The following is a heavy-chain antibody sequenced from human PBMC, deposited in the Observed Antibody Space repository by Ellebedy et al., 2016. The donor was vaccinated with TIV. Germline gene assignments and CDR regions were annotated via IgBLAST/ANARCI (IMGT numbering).Heavy chain of an antibody. CDR1: GYSFTGHY. Sequence: ASVKVSCKASGYSFTGHYMHWVRQAPGQGLQWMERINPHSGVTIYAQKFQGRVTMTRDTSISTAYMELSSLRSDDTVVYYCAREGILVSHGLDVWGQGTTVTVSS. J-gene: IGHJ6*02. D-gene: IGHD2-15*01. CDR2: INPHSGVT. CDR3: AREGILVSHGLDV. V-gene: IGHV1-2*05.